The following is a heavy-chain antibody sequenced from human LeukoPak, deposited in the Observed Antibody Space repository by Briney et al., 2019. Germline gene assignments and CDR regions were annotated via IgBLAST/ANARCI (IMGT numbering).Heavy chain of an antibody. V-gene: IGHV3-53*01. J-gene: IGHJ4*02. D-gene: IGHD3-22*01. CDR2: IYSGGST. CDR3: ARVTYYYDSSGYYKY. Sequence: GGSLRLSCAASGFTVSSNYMSWVRQAPGKGLEWVSVIYSGGSTYYADSVKGRFTISRDNSKNTLYLQMNSLRAEDTAVYYCARVTYYYDSSGYYKYWGQGTLVTVSS. CDR1: GFTVSSNY.